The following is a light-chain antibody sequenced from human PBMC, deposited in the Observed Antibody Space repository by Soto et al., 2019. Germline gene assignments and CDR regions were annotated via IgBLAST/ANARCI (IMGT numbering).Light chain of an antibody. CDR2: EVS. CDR1: SSDIGTYDY. J-gene: IGLJ1*01. Sequence: QSVLTQPPSASGSPGQSVTTSCTGTSSDIGTYDYVSWYQHLPDKAPKLIIYEVSKRPSGVPDRFSGSKSGNTASLTVSGLQAEDEVDYYCCSYGGGNNFYVFGTGTKVTVL. CDR3: CSYGGGNNFYV. V-gene: IGLV2-8*01.